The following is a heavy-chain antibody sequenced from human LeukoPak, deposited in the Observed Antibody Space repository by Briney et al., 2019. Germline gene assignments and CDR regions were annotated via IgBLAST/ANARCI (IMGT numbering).Heavy chain of an antibody. D-gene: IGHD2-8*02. Sequence: PETLSLTPTVSVGSPSRYYWSWSRQPPGKGLEWRGYIYYSGNTNYNPSLKSRVTISVDTSKNQFSLKLSSVTAAETAVYYCARLVSVVGAARFDYWGQGTLVTVSS. J-gene: IGHJ4*02. V-gene: IGHV4-59*08. CDR3: ARLVSVVGAARFDY. CDR1: VGSPSRYY. CDR2: IYYSGNT.